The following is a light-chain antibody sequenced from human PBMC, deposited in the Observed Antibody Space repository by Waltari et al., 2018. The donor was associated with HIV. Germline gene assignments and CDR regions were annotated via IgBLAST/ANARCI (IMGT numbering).Light chain of an antibody. V-gene: IGKV4-1*01. CDR2: SAS. Sequence: DIVMTQSPDALAVSLGETVSINCKSSRTVLYHSDNKNYLAPYPHPPRPAPSVLIPSASTPAVIVPSSIPAFGAPELFSRRGSGTNFSLTISGLQEDDVAIYYCQPYFSLPPPFGGGPTV. CDR1: RTVLYHSDNKNY. J-gene: IGKJ4*01. CDR3: QPYFSLPPP.